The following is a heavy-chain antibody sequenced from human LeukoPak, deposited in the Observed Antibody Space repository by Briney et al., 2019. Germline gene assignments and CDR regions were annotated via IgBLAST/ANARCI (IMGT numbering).Heavy chain of an antibody. J-gene: IGHJ6*02. Sequence: GGSLRLSCAASGFTFSSYAMSWVRQAPGKGLEWVSAISGSGGSTYYADSVKGRFTISRDNSKNTLYLQMNSLRAEDTAVYYCASKSYYDFWSGYSYYGMDVWGQGTTVTVSS. CDR1: GFTFSSYA. CDR2: ISGSGGST. D-gene: IGHD3-3*01. CDR3: ASKSYYDFWSGYSYYGMDV. V-gene: IGHV3-23*01.